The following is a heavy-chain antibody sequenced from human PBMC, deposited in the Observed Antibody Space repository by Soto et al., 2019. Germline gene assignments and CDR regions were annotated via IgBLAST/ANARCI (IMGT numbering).Heavy chain of an antibody. Sequence: EMQLVESGGGLVEPGGSFSPSCAASGLAFIHVWMTWAGQAPGKGREWVGRIKRKSDHGTTDYAAAVKGRFTISRDDSKNTLYLQMDSLKSEDTAVYYCATEGEMSGASDWADYFDHWGRGTLVTVSS. V-gene: IGHV3-15*01. CDR3: ATEGEMSGASDWADYFDH. J-gene: IGHJ4*01. D-gene: IGHD2-15*01. CDR2: IKRKSDHGTT. CDR1: GLAFIHVW.